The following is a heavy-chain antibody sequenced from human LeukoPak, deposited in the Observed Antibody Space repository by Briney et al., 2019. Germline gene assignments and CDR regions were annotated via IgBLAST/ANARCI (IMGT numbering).Heavy chain of an antibody. CDR3: AKGRAYDSSGNPYWHFDL. D-gene: IGHD3-22*01. V-gene: IGHV3-23*01. CDR2: ISGGGDRT. Sequence: GGTLRLSCAASGFTFSSYGMSWVRQAPGKGLNWVSAISGGGDRTFYADSVKGRFTISRDNSENTLDLQMKSLRAEDTAIYYCAKGRAYDSSGNPYWHFDLWGRGTLVIVSS. J-gene: IGHJ2*01. CDR1: GFTFSSYG.